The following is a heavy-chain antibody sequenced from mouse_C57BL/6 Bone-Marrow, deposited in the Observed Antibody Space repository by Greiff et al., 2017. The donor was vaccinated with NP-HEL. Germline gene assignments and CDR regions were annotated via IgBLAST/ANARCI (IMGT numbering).Heavy chain of an antibody. J-gene: IGHJ1*03. Sequence: QVQLQQPGAELVKPGASVKVSCKASGYTFTSYWMHWVKQRPGQGLEWIGRIHPSDSDTNYNQKFKGKATLTVDKSSSTAYMQLSSLTSEDSAVYYCAIHYGSSYGYWYFDVWGTGTTVTVSS. D-gene: IGHD1-1*01. V-gene: IGHV1-74*01. CDR3: AIHYGSSYGYWYFDV. CDR2: IHPSDSDT. CDR1: GYTFTSYW.